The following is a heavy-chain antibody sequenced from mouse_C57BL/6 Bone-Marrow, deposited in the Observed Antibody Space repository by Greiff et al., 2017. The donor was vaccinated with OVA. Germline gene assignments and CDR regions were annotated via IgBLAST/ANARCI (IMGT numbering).Heavy chain of an antibody. D-gene: IGHD3-2*02. J-gene: IGHJ2*01. Sequence: EVQLQQSGPELVKPGASVKISCKASGYTFTDYYMNWVKQSHGKSLEWIGDINPNNGGTSYNQKFKGKATLTVDKSSSTAYLELRSLTSEDSAVYYCARKSSGYVSYFDYWGQGTTLTVSS. V-gene: IGHV1-26*01. CDR2: INPNNGGT. CDR1: GYTFTDYY. CDR3: ARKSSGYVSYFDY.